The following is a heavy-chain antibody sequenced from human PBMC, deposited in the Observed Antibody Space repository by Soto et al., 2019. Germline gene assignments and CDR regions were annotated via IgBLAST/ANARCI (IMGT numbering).Heavy chain of an antibody. Sequence: SETLSLTCTVCGGSITSYYWSWIRQPAGKGLEWIGRTYVTGDSNYSPSLKSRVTMSLDTSKNQFFLKLSSATAADTAVYYCARDMRVFGGMDVWGRGTTVTVSS. D-gene: IGHD3-3*01. CDR1: GGSITSYY. V-gene: IGHV4-4*07. CDR3: ARDMRVFGGMDV. CDR2: TYVTGDS. J-gene: IGHJ6*02.